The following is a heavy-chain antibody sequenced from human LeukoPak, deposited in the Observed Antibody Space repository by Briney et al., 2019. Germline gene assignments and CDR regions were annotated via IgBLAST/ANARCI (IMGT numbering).Heavy chain of an antibody. CDR1: GYTFTSYD. CDR2: MNPNSGNT. J-gene: IGHJ1*01. V-gene: IGHV1-8*01. Sequence: EASVKVSCKASGYTFTSYDINWVRQATGQGLEWMGWMNPNSGNTGYAQKFQGRVTITTDESTSTAYMELSSLRSEDTAVYYCASPLPSIVGATRWGQGTLVTVSS. D-gene: IGHD1-26*01. CDR3: ASPLPSIVGATR.